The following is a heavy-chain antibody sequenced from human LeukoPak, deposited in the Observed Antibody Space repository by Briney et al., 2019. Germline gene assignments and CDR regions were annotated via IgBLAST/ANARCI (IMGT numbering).Heavy chain of an antibody. D-gene: IGHD3/OR15-3a*01. V-gene: IGHV4-39*01. CDR3: AAYDVSTGRPLDP. Sequence: SETLSLTXSVSGGFVTSQEYYWAWIRQPPGRGLEWIGAAFYGGSAYYNPSLKSRATISVDTSQNQFSLKLTSVSAADTAAFYCAAYDVSTGRPLDPWGQGTLVTVSS. CDR1: GGFVTSQEYY. CDR2: AFYGGSA. J-gene: IGHJ5*02.